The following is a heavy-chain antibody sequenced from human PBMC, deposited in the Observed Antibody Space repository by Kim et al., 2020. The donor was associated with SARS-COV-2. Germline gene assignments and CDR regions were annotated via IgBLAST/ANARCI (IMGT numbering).Heavy chain of an antibody. CDR3: ARSYGDYLWDY. J-gene: IGHJ4*02. Sequence: ETLSLTCIVSGGSISSYYWSWVRQPPGKGLEWIGYIYYSGRINYNPSLKSRVTMSVDTSKNQFSLNLTSVTAADTAVYYCARSYGDYLWDYWGQGALVTVSS. V-gene: IGHV4-59*12. D-gene: IGHD4-17*01. CDR1: GGSISSYY. CDR2: IYYSGRI.